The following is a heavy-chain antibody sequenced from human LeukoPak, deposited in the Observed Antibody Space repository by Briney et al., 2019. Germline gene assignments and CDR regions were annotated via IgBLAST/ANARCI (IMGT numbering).Heavy chain of an antibody. CDR2: IYTSGST. Sequence: PSETLSLTCTVSGGSISSYYWSWIRQPAGKGLEWIGRIYTSGSTNYNPSLKSRVTMSVDTSKNQISLKLNSVTAADMAVYYCARGAYYYDSRGYFTFHIWGQGTMVTVSS. J-gene: IGHJ3*02. CDR3: ARGAYYYDSRGYFTFHI. CDR1: GGSISSYY. V-gene: IGHV4-4*07. D-gene: IGHD3-22*01.